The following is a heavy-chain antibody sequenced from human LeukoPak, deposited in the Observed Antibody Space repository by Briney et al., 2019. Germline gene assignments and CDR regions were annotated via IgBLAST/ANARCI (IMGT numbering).Heavy chain of an antibody. Sequence: SETLSLTCTVSGGSISSYYWSWIRQPPGKGLEWIGYIYYSGSTNYSPSLKSRVTISVDTSKNQFSLKLSSVTAADTAVYYCAREGGGLKGFDYWGQGTLVTVSS. J-gene: IGHJ4*02. CDR2: IYYSGST. V-gene: IGHV4-59*01. D-gene: IGHD3/OR15-3a*01. CDR1: GGSISSYY. CDR3: AREGGGLKGFDY.